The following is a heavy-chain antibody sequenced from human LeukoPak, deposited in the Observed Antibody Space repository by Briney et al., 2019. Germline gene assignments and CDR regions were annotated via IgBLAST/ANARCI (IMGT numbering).Heavy chain of an antibody. CDR3: ARETGRGAFDI. CDR1: GGSISSYY. Sequence: SETLSLTCTVSGGSISSYYWSWIRQPPGKGLEWIGYIYYSGSTNYNPSLKSRVTISVDTSKNQFSLKLSSVTAADTAVYYCARETGRGAFDIWGQGTVVTVSS. CDR2: IYYSGST. D-gene: IGHD3-10*01. V-gene: IGHV4-59*01. J-gene: IGHJ3*02.